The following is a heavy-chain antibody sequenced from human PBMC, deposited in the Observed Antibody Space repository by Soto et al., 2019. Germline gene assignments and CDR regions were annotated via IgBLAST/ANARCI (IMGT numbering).Heavy chain of an antibody. CDR1: GGSISTYF. CDR2: IYYSGNT. D-gene: IGHD5-12*01. Sequence: QVQLQESGPGLVKPSETLSLTCTVSGGSISTYFWSWIRQPPGKGLEWIGYIYYSGNTNYNPSLKSRVTISVDTSKNQFSLKLTSVTAADTAVYYCARLISGYDLHAFDIWGQGTMVTVSS. J-gene: IGHJ3*02. CDR3: ARLISGYDLHAFDI. V-gene: IGHV4-59*08.